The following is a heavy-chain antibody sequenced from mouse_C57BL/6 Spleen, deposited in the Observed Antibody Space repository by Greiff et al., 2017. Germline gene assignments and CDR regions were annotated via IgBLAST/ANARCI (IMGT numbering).Heavy chain of an antibody. D-gene: IGHD1-1*02. CDR2: IYPGGGYT. V-gene: IGHV1-63*01. Sequence: QVQLKQSGAELVRPGTSVKMSCKASGYTFTNYWIGWAKQRPGHGLEWIGDIYPGGGYTNYNEKFKGKATLTADKSSSTAYMQFSSLTSEDSAIYYCARGGGNYDYAMDYWGQGTSVTVSS. CDR1: GYTFTNYW. J-gene: IGHJ4*01. CDR3: ARGGGNYDYAMDY.